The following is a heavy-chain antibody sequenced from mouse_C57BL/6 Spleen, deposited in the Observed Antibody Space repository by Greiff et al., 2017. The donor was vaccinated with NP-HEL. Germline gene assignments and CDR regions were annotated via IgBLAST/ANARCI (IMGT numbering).Heavy chain of an antibody. CDR3: ARGGYSNYVGY. CDR1: GYAFSSSW. V-gene: IGHV1-82*01. J-gene: IGHJ2*01. Sequence: QVQLQQSGPELVKPGASVKISCKASGYAFSSSWMNWVKQRPGKGLEWIGRIYPGDGDTNYNGKFKGKATLTADKSSSTAYMQLSSLTSEDSAVYFCARGGYSNYVGYWGQGTTLTVSS. D-gene: IGHD2-5*01. CDR2: IYPGDGDT.